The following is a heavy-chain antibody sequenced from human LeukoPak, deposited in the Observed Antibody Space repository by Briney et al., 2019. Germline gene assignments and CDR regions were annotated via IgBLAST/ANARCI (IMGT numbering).Heavy chain of an antibody. J-gene: IGHJ5*02. CDR2: ISGSGGST. Sequence: GGSLRLSCAASGFTFSSYAMSWVRQAPGKGLEWVSAISGSGGSTYYADSVKGRFTISRDNFKNTLYLQMNSLRAEDTAVYYCAKQGGGYCSSTSCSFDPWGQGTLVTVSS. D-gene: IGHD2-2*01. CDR1: GFTFSSYA. CDR3: AKQGGGYCSSTSCSFDP. V-gene: IGHV3-23*01.